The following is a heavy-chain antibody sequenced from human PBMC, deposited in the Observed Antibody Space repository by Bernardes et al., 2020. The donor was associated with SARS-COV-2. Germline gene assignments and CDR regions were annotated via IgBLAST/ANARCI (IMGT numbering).Heavy chain of an antibody. D-gene: IGHD2-2*02. CDR2: ISSNGAGT. Sequence: GGSLRLSCSASGFIFSTYYIHWVRQAPGKGLEYVSSISSNGAGTYYADSVKGRFSISRGNSKNTLYLQMSSLRPDDMGVYYCVKQYCGGTNCYTGAFDMWGHGTVVTVSS. CDR1: GFIFSTYY. J-gene: IGHJ3*02. CDR3: VKQYCGGTNCYTGAFDM. V-gene: IGHV3-64D*06.